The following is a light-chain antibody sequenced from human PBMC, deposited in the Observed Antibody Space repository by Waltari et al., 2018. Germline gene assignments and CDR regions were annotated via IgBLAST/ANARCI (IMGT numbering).Light chain of an antibody. CDR2: KNN. V-gene: IGLV1-47*01. J-gene: IGLJ3*02. CDR1: SSNIGAGYD. Sequence: QSVLTQPPSVSGAPGQRVTISCTGSSSNIGAGYDVHWYQQLPRTAPKLLIFKNNHRPSGVPDRFSDSKSGTSASLAINGLRSEDEADYYCAAWDDSLSGLVLGGGTKVTVL. CDR3: AAWDDSLSGLV.